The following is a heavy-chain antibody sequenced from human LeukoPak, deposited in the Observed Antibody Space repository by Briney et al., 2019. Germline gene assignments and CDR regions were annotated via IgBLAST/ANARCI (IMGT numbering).Heavy chain of an antibody. V-gene: IGHV1-8*01. Sequence: ASVKVSCKASGYTFTSYDINWVRQAPGQGLELMGWMNPNSGNTGYAQKFQGRVTMTRNTSISTAYMELSSLRSEDTAVYYCARGQWELPYYFDYWGQGTLVTVSS. D-gene: IGHD1-26*01. CDR1: GYTFTSYD. J-gene: IGHJ4*02. CDR2: MNPNSGNT. CDR3: ARGQWELPYYFDY.